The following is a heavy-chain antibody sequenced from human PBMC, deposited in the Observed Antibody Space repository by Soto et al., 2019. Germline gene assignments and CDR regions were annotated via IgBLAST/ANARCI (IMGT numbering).Heavy chain of an antibody. V-gene: IGHV1-69*13. CDR2: IIPIFGTA. D-gene: IGHD3-10*01. CDR3: ARDAIPPSGFDY. CDR1: GGTFSSYT. Sequence: ASVKVSCKASGGTFSSYTISWVRQAPGQGLEWMGGIIPIFGTANYAQKFQGRVTITADESTSTAYMELSSLRSEDTAVYYCARDAIPPSGFDYWGQGTLVTVSS. J-gene: IGHJ4*02.